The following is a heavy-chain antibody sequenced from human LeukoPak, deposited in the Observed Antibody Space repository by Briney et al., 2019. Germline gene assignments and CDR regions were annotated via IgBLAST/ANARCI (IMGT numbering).Heavy chain of an antibody. J-gene: IGHJ4*02. D-gene: IGHD3-22*01. CDR1: GYTFTSYG. CDR3: ARDCPHTPQHGYDSSGPLGY. V-gene: IGHV1-18*01. CDR2: ISAYNGNT. Sequence: ASVKVSCKASGYTFTSYGISWVRQAPGQGLEWMGWISAYNGNTNYAQKLQGRVTMTTDTSTSTAYMELRSLRSDDTAVYYCARDCPHTPQHGYDSSGPLGYWGQGTLVTVSS.